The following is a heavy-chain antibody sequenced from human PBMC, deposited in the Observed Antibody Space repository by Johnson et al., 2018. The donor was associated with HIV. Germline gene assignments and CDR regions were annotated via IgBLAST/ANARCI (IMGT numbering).Heavy chain of an antibody. V-gene: IGHV3-11*04. CDR1: GFTFSDYN. D-gene: IGHD5-12*01. CDR2: ISRSGTTI. CDR3: ARGRIVATIAKAQDDAFDI. J-gene: IGHJ3*02. Sequence: QVQLVESGGGLVKPGGSLRLSCATSGFTFSDYNMNWIRQAPGKGLEWISYISRSGTTIYYADSVKGRFTISRDNAKNSLYLQMNSLRAEDTAVYYCARGRIVATIAKAQDDAFDIWGQGTMVTVSS.